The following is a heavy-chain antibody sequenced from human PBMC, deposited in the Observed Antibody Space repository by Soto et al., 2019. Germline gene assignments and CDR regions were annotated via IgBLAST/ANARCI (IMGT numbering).Heavy chain of an antibody. J-gene: IGHJ4*02. V-gene: IGHV4-30-2*01. D-gene: IGHD3-10*01. CDR3: ARGVSGSYYGSFDY. CDR2: IYHSGST. Sequence: SETLSLTCAVSGGSISSGGYSGSWIRQPPGKGLEWIGYIYHSGSTYYNPSLKSRVTISVDRSKNQFSLKLSSVTAADTAVYYCARGVSGSYYGSFDYWGQGTLVTVSS. CDR1: GGSISSGGYS.